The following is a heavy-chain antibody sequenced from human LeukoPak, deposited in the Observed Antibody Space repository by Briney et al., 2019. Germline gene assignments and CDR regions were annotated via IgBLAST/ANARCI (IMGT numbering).Heavy chain of an antibody. CDR3: AKDSAGVVVPAAPQP. J-gene: IGHJ5*02. V-gene: IGHV3-23*01. CDR2: ISGSGGNT. D-gene: IGHD2-2*01. Sequence: GGSLRLSCAASGFTFSSYAMSWVRQAPGKGLEWVSGISGSGGNTYYADSVKGRFTISRDNSKNTLYLQMNSLRAEDTAVYYCAKDSAGVVVPAAPQPWGQGTLVTVSS. CDR1: GFTFSSYA.